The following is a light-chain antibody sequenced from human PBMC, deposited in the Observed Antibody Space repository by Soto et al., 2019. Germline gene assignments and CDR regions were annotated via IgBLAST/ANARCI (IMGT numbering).Light chain of an antibody. Sequence: DIQMTQSPSSLSASVGDRVTTTCRASQSISSYLNWYHQKPGKAPKLLIYAASSLQSGVPSRFSGSGSGTDFTLTISCLQSEDFATYYCQQYYSYPRTFGQGTKVDIK. V-gene: IGKV1-39*01. CDR3: QQYYSYPRT. CDR2: AAS. CDR1: QSISSY. J-gene: IGKJ1*01.